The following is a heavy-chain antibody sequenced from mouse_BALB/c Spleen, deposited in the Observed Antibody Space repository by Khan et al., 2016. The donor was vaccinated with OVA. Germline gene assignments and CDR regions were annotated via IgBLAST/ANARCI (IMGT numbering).Heavy chain of an antibody. D-gene: IGHD2-3*01. CDR1: GYTFTTYW. CDR3: TRDGIDY. Sequence: QVQLQQSGAELAKPGASVKMSCKASGYTFTTYWMHWVKQRPGQGLEWIGYINPTSGYTDYNEKFKDRATFSADKSSSTAFMQLSSLTSEDSAVNYCTRDGIDYWGQGTTLTVSS. CDR2: INPTSGYT. V-gene: IGHV1-7*01. J-gene: IGHJ2*01.